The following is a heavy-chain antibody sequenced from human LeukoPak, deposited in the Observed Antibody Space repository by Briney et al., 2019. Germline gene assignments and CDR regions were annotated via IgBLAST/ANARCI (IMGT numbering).Heavy chain of an antibody. CDR3: ARGTSSGNDY. Sequence: ASVKVSCTASGYTFTGYYMHWVRQAPGQGLEWMGWINPNSGGTNYAQKFRGSVTMTRDTSISTAYMELSRLRSDDTAVYYCARGTSSGNDYWGQGTLVTVSS. D-gene: IGHD6-19*01. V-gene: IGHV1-2*02. CDR1: GYTFTGYY. CDR2: INPNSGGT. J-gene: IGHJ4*02.